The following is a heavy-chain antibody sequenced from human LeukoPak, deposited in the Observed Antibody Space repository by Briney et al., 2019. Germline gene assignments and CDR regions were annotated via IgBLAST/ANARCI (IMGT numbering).Heavy chain of an antibody. J-gene: IGHJ4*02. Sequence: ASVKVSCKASGYTFTSYSISWVRQAPGQGLEWMGWISAYNGNTIYAQKVKGRVTMTTDTSTSTAYMELRSLRSDDTAVYYCARASYCSGGSCYSDYWGQGTLVTVSS. CDR3: ARASYCSGGSCYSDY. CDR2: ISAYNGNT. D-gene: IGHD2-15*01. V-gene: IGHV1-18*01. CDR1: GYTFTSYS.